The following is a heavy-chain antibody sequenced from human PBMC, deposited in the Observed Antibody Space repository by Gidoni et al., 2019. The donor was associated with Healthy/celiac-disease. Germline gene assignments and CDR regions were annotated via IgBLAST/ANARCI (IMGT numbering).Heavy chain of an antibody. V-gene: IGHV4-61*02. Sequence: QVQLQESGPGLVKPSQTLSLTCTVSGGSIRSGSYYWSWIRQPAGKGLEWIGRIYTSGSTNYNPSLKSRVTISVDTSKNQFSLKLSSVTAADTAVYYCARDKGPLRFLGPYYMDVWGKGTTVTVSS. CDR1: GGSIRSGSYY. CDR3: ARDKGPLRFLGPYYMDV. J-gene: IGHJ6*03. CDR2: IYTSGST. D-gene: IGHD3-3*01.